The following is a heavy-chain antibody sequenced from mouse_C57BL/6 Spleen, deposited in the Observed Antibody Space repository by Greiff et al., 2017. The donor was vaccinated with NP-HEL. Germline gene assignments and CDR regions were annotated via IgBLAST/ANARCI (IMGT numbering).Heavy chain of an antibody. CDR1: GYSITSGYY. CDR3: ARGGIITTVPWCAY. V-gene: IGHV3-6*01. Sequence: EVKLQESGPGLVKPSQSLSLTCSVTGYSITSGYYWNWIRQFPGNKLEWMGYISYDGSNNYNPSLKNRISITRDTSKNQFFLKLNSVTTEDTATYYCARGGIITTVPWCAYWGQGTLVTVSA. D-gene: IGHD1-1*01. CDR2: ISYDGSN. J-gene: IGHJ3*01.